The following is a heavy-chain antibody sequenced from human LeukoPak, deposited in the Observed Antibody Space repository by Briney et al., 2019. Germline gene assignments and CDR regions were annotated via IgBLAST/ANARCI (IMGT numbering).Heavy chain of an antibody. V-gene: IGHV3-21*01. D-gene: IGHD3-22*01. CDR3: ARAKGYDSSGYYYSALRN. Sequence: GGSLRLSCAASGFTFSSYSMNWVRQAPGKGLEWVSSISSSSSYIYYADSVKGRFTISRDNAKNSLYLQMNSLRAEDTAVYYCARAKGYDSSGYYYSALRNWGQGTLVTVSS. CDR1: GFTFSSYS. J-gene: IGHJ4*02. CDR2: ISSSSSYI.